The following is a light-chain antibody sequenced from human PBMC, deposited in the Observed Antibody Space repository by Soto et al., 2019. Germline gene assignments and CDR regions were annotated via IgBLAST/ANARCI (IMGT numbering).Light chain of an antibody. CDR3: QQYYSTPFT. CDR1: QSVLYSSNNKSY. Sequence: DIVMTQSPDSLAVSLGERATIHCRSSQSVLYSSNNKSYLAWYQQKPGQPPKLLIYWASTRESGVPDRFSGSGSGTDLTLTISSLQAEDVAVYYCQQYYSTPFTFGPGTKVDIK. CDR2: WAS. V-gene: IGKV4-1*01. J-gene: IGKJ3*01.